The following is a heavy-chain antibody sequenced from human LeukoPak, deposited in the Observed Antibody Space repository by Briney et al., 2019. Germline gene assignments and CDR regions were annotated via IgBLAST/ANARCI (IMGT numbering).Heavy chain of an antibody. D-gene: IGHD3-10*01. CDR2: ISYDETNK. V-gene: IGHV3-30*18. CDR3: AKETTLGSGYGMDV. J-gene: IGHJ6*02. Sequence: PGRSLRLSCAASGFTFSTYGMHWVRQAPGKGLEWVALISYDETNKYHADSVKGRFTISRDNSKNTLSLQMSSLRTEDTAIYYCAKETTLGSGYGMDVWGQGTTVTVS. CDR1: GFTFSTYG.